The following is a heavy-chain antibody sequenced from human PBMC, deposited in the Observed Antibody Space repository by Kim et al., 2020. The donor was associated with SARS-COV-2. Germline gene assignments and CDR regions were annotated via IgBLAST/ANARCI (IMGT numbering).Heavy chain of an antibody. D-gene: IGHD3-22*01. Sequence: ADPVKGRFTISRDNSKNKLSLQMNSLRAEDTAVYYCAKRMLSSSGNYYFDYWGQGTLVTVSS. V-gene: IGHV3-23*01. CDR3: AKRMLSSSGNYYFDY. J-gene: IGHJ4*02.